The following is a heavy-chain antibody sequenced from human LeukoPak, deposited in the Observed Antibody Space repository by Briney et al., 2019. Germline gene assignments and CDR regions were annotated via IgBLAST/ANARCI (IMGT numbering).Heavy chain of an antibody. V-gene: IGHV1-2*02. J-gene: IGHJ4*02. CDR3: ARDQGCSSTSCYTGEFDY. D-gene: IGHD2-2*02. CDR1: GYTFTGYY. Sequence: ASVKVSCKASGYTFTGYYMHWVRQAPGQGLEWMGWINPNSGGTDYAQKFQGRVTMTRDTSISTAYMELSRLRSDDTAVYYCARDQGCSSTSCYTGEFDYWGQGTLVTVSS. CDR2: INPNSGGT.